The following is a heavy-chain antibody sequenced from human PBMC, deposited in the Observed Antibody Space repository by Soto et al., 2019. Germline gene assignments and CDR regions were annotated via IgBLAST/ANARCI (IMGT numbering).Heavy chain of an antibody. CDR1: GGSFSGYY. CDR3: ARGSIFPPPDSSSSLLYYYYYYMDV. V-gene: IGHV4-34*01. J-gene: IGHJ6*03. D-gene: IGHD6-6*01. Sequence: PSETLSLTCAVYGGSFSGYYWSWIRQPPGKGLEWIGEINHSGSTNYNPSLKSRVTISVDTSKNQFSLKLSSVTAADTAVYYCARGSIFPPPDSSSSLLYYYYYYMDVWGKGTTVTVSS. CDR2: INHSGST.